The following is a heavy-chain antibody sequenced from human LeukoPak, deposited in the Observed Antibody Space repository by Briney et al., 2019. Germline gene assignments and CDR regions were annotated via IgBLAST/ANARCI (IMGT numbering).Heavy chain of an antibody. V-gene: IGHV3-49*04. J-gene: IGHJ4*02. D-gene: IGHD2-2*01. CDR2: IRSKAYGGTT. Sequence: GRSLRLSCTASGFTFGDYAMSWVRQAPGKGLEWVGFIRSKAYGGTTEYAASVKGRFTISRDDSKSIAYLQMNSLKTEDTAVYYCRRLGYCSSTSCSGFDYWGQGTLVTVSS. CDR3: RRLGYCSSTSCSGFDY. CDR1: GFTFGDYA.